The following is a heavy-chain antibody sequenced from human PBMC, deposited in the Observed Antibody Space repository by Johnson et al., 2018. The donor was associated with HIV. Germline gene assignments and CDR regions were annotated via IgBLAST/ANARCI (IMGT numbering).Heavy chain of an antibody. CDR3: ARDQTYYYDTSGYQGAFDI. CDR1: GFTVSSNY. D-gene: IGHD3-22*01. V-gene: IGHV3-66*01. J-gene: IGHJ3*02. CDR2: IYSGGST. Sequence: MLLVESGGGVVQPGGSLRLSCAASGFTVSSNYMSWVRQAPGKGLEWVSVIYSGGSTYYADSVKGRFTISRDNSKNTLYLQMNSLRAEDTAVYYCARDQTYYYDTSGYQGAFDIWGQGTLVTVSS.